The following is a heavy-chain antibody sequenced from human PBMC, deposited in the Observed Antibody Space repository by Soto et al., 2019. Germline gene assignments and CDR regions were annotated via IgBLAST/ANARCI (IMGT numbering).Heavy chain of an antibody. Sequence: QVQLVQSGAEVKKPGASVKVSCKASGYTFTSYGISWVRQAPGQGLEWMGWISAYNGNTNYAQKLQGRVTMTTDTPTSTAYMELRSLRSDDTAVYYCARVVQQLVRLVHYYGMDVWGQGTTVTVSS. D-gene: IGHD6-13*01. CDR3: ARVVQQLVRLVHYYGMDV. CDR2: ISAYNGNT. J-gene: IGHJ6*02. CDR1: GYTFTSYG. V-gene: IGHV1-18*01.